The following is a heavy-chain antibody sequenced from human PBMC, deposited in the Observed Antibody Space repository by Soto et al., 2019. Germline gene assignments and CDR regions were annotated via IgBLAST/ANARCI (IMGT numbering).Heavy chain of an antibody. CDR3: ARGRGYSYGYPYYDF. D-gene: IGHD5-18*01. CDR1: GGSISTYY. V-gene: IGHV4-59*01. CDR2: IYYRGNT. J-gene: IGHJ4*02. Sequence: QVQLQESGPGLVKPSETLSLTCTVSGGSISTYYWSWIRQTPGKGLEWIGYIYYRGNTHDNPSLKSRVTISGDPSTGQSALKPSSVSAADTAVDYCARGRGYSYGYPYYDFWGRVSLVTVSS.